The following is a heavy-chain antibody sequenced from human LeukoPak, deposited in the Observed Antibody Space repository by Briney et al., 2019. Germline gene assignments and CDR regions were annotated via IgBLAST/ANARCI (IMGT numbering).Heavy chain of an antibody. CDR2: ISSSGSTI. Sequence: PGGSLRPSCAASGFTFSSYWMHWVRQAPGKGLEWVSYISSSGSTIYYADSVKGRFTISRDNAKNSLYLQMNSLRAEDTAVYYCASPWGYYYGSGSYPPWGQGTLVTVSS. J-gene: IGHJ5*02. CDR3: ASPWGYYYGSGSYPP. CDR1: GFTFSSYW. D-gene: IGHD3-10*01. V-gene: IGHV3-48*04.